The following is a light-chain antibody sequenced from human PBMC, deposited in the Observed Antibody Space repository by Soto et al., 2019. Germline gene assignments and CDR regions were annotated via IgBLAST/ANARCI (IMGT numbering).Light chain of an antibody. J-gene: IGKJ2*01. CDR2: AAS. V-gene: IGKV1-39*01. Sequence: DIQMTQSPSSLSASVGDRVTITCRASQSISSYLNWYQQKPGKAPKLLIYAASSLQSGVPSRFSGSGSSTDFTLTISILQPEDFATYYCQQSYSTPRTFGQGTRLEIK. CDR1: QSISSY. CDR3: QQSYSTPRT.